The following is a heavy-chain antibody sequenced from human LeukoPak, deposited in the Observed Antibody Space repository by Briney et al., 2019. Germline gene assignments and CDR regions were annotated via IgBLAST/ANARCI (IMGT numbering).Heavy chain of an antibody. CDR3: ARGRGRQQLVPFDY. J-gene: IGHJ4*02. CDR2: INHSGST. Sequence: SETLSLTCTVSGGSISSYYWSWLRQPPGKGLEWIGEINHSGSTNYNPSLKSRVTISVDTSKNQFSLKLSSVTAADTAVYYCARGRGRQQLVPFDYWGQGTLVTVSS. V-gene: IGHV4-34*01. CDR1: GGSISSYY. D-gene: IGHD6-13*01.